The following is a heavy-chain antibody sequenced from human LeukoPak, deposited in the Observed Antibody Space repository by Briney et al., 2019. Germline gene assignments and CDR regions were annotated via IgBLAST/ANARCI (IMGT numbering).Heavy chain of an antibody. CDR1: GFRFNNYA. Sequence: PAGSLRLSCAASGFRFNNYAMSWVRQAPGKGLEWVSGISDSGRSTYYADSVKGRFTISRDNSKNAVHLQMSNLRVDDTAVYFCVRHDSYIPYWGQGTLVTVSS. CDR3: VRHDSYIPY. J-gene: IGHJ4*02. CDR2: ISDSGRST. V-gene: IGHV3-23*01. D-gene: IGHD5-18*01.